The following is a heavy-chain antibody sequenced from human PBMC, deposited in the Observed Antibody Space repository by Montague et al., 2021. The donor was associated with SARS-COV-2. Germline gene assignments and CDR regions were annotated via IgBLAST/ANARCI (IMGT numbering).Heavy chain of an antibody. CDR3: ARDPAYSAFDF. J-gene: IGHJ3*01. CDR1: GFTFNTYW. D-gene: IGHD1-26*01. V-gene: IGHV3-7*01. CDR2: INQDGSTK. Sequence: SLRLSCAASGFTFNTYWMSWVRQAPGKGLVFVANINQDGSTKNYMDSVEGRFTISRDNAENSVFLQMSSLRAEDTAIYYCARDPAYSAFDFWGQGTLVTVSS.